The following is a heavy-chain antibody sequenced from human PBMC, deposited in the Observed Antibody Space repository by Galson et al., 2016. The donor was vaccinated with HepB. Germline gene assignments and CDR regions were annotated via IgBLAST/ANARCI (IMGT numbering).Heavy chain of an antibody. CDR1: GFFFSNYG. Sequence: SLRLSCAASGFFFSNYGMHWVRQAPGKGLAWVAVVSYDGYSKYYADSVKGRFTISRDDSRNSVYLQMDSLREEDTAVYYCGKWDWNDPADWGQGTLVSVSS. CDR3: GKWDWNDPAD. V-gene: IGHV3-30*03. D-gene: IGHD1-1*01. J-gene: IGHJ4*02. CDR2: VSYDGYSK.